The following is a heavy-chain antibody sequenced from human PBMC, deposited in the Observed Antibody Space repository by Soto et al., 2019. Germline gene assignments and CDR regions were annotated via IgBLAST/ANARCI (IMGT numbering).Heavy chain of an antibody. CDR1: GDSISSYF. Sequence: SETLSLTCTVSGDSISSYFWSWIRQPAGKGLEWIGRVHTSGSTTYNPSLKSRVTMSVDTSKSQFSLKLSSVTAADTAVYYCARGIEAARRYYYYGMDVWGQGTTVTVSS. J-gene: IGHJ6*02. D-gene: IGHD6-6*01. CDR2: VHTSGST. V-gene: IGHV4-4*07. CDR3: ARGIEAARRYYYYGMDV.